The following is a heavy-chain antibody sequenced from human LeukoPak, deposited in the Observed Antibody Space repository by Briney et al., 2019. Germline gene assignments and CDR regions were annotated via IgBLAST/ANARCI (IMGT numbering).Heavy chain of an antibody. CDR1: GYTFTSYD. D-gene: IGHD2-2*03. Sequence: ASVTVSFTASGYTFTSYDINWVRQAPGQGLEWMGWMNPNSGNTGYAQKFQGRVTMTRNTSISTAYMELSSLRSEDTAVYYCARGESGYCSSTSCYWFDPWGQGTLVTVPS. CDR2: MNPNSGNT. J-gene: IGHJ5*02. V-gene: IGHV1-8*01. CDR3: ARGESGYCSSTSCYWFDP.